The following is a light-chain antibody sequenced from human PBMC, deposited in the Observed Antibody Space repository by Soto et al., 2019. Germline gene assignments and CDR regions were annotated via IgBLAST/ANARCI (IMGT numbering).Light chain of an antibody. J-gene: IGLJ3*02. CDR3: AAWDDSLQGV. Sequence: QSVLTQPPSASGTPGQRVTISCSGSSSNIGNHHVSWYQQLPGTAPKLLIYSNNQRPSGVPERFSGSRSATSASLAISGLRSEDEADYYCAAWDDSLQGVFGGGTKVTVL. CDR2: SNN. V-gene: IGLV1-47*01. CDR1: SSNIGNHH.